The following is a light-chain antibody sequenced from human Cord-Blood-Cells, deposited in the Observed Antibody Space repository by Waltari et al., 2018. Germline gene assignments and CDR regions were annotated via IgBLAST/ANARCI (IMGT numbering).Light chain of an antibody. J-gene: IGKJ1*01. Sequence: DIVMTQSPLSLPVTPGEPASIPCRSSQSLLHSNGYNYLDCYLQKPGQSPQLLIYLGSNRASGVPDRFSGSGSGTDFTLKISRVEAEDVGVYYCMQALQTPTFGQGTKVEIK. CDR2: LGS. CDR1: QSLLHSNGYNY. V-gene: IGKV2-28*01. CDR3: MQALQTPT.